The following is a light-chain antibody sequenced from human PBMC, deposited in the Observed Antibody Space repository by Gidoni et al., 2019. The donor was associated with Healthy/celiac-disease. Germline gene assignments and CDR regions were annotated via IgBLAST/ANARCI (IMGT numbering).Light chain of an antibody. CDR2: DVT. CDR3: STWAGTYIFYL. V-gene: IGLV2-11*02. CDR1: SSDVGGCDC. J-gene: IGLJ1*01. Sequence: QSALAQPRSVSGSPGQSVTISCTGSSSDVGGCDCVSWYQQHPGKAPKLMIYDVTKRPSGVPDRFSGSKSGNTASLTIYGLQAEDEADYYCSTWAGTYIFYLFGTGTKVTVL.